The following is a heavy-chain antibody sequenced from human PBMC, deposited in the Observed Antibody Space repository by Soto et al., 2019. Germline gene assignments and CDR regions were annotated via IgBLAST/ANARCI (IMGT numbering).Heavy chain of an antibody. V-gene: IGHV1-8*01. D-gene: IGHD2-8*01. CDR2: MTPTSGNT. Sequence: QVQLVPSGAEVKKPGASVKVSCKASGYTFTSYDINWLRQTTGPGREWMGWMTPTSGNTGYAQKFQSRVTLTRNTSVSMAYMGLSSMRSEASSVAYCARGVSRAANWVSGYWGQGTLVTVSS. CDR3: ARGVSRAANWVSGY. CDR1: GYTFTSYD. J-gene: IGHJ4*02.